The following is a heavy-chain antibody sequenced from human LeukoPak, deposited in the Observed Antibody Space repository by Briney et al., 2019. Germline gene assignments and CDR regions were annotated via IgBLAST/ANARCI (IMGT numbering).Heavy chain of an antibody. J-gene: IGHJ6*03. V-gene: IGHV3-20*04. CDR3: ARVSVAGNSYYYYYMDV. CDR2: INWNGGST. CDR1: GFTVSSNS. D-gene: IGHD6-19*01. Sequence: GGSLRLSCTVSGFTVSSNSMSWVRQVPGKGLEWVSGINWNGGSTRYADSVKGRFTISRDNAKNSLYLQMNSLRAEDTALYYCARVSVAGNSYYYYYMDVWGKGTTVTVSS.